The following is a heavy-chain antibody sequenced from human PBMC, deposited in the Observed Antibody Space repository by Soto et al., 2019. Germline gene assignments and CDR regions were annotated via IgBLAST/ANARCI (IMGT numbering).Heavy chain of an antibody. CDR3: VRASMPKAHFDS. V-gene: IGHV4-4*07. J-gene: IGHJ4*02. CDR2: IYTSGST. D-gene: IGHD2-2*01. Sequence: SETLSLTCTVSGGSISSYYWSWIRQPAGKGLGWIGRIYTSGSTNYNPSLKSRVTMSVDMSKNQISLKLTSVTAADTALYYCVRASMPKAHFDSWGQGTLVTVSS. CDR1: GGSISSYY.